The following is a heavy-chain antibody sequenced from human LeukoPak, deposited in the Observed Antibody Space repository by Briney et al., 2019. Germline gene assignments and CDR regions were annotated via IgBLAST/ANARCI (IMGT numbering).Heavy chain of an antibody. CDR3: ARDYN. Sequence: GGSLRLSCAASGFTFSKYWISWVRQAPGKGLEWVANIKPDGRETYYMDSVKGRFTISRDNAKSSLFLQMNSLRAEDTAVYYCARDYNWGQGTLVTVSS. CDR1: GFTFSKYW. J-gene: IGHJ4*02. CDR2: IKPDGRET. V-gene: IGHV3-7*01. D-gene: IGHD4-11*01.